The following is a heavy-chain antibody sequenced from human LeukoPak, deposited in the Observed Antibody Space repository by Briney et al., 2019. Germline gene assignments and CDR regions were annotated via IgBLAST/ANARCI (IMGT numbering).Heavy chain of an antibody. CDR2: INPNSGGT. J-gene: IGHJ4*02. D-gene: IGHD3-16*01. CDR3: ARANAFMSSVFDY. CDR1: GYTFTGYY. Sequence: ASVNVSCTASGYTFTGYYMHWVRQAPGQGLEWMGWINPNSGGTNYAQKFQGWVTMTRDTSISTAYMELSRLRSDDTAVYYCARANAFMSSVFDYWGQGTLVTVSS. V-gene: IGHV1-2*04.